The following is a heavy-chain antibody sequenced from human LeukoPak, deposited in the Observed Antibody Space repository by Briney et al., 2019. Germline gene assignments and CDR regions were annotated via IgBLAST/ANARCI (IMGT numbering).Heavy chain of an antibody. V-gene: IGHV4-39*07. CDR3: ARVRTQSPRYSYGPPLSGNSKTPKEGDAFDI. Sequence: SETLSLTCAVSGGSISSNSYYWGWIRQPPGKGLEWIGSIYYSGSTYYHPSLKSRVTISVDTSKNQFSLKLSSVTAADTAVCYCARVRTQSPRYSYGPPLSGNSKTPKEGDAFDIWGQGTMVTVSS. CDR2: IYYSGST. CDR1: GGSISSNSYY. J-gene: IGHJ3*02. D-gene: IGHD5-18*01.